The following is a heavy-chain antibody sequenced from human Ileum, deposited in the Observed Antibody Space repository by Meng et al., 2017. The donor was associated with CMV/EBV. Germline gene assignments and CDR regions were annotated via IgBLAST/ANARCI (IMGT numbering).Heavy chain of an antibody. CDR3: ARLQAWDWFDP. J-gene: IGHJ5*02. V-gene: IGHV4-4*07. CDR2: IYSSGII. CDR1: GGSINSFY. Sequence: VPLQESGPGLVKPSETLSLTCSVSGGSINSFYWSWIWQPAGKGLEWIGRIYSSGIINYNPSLKSRVTVSVDTSKNQFSLKVNSVTAADTAVYYCARLQAWDWFDPWGQGTLVTVSS. D-gene: IGHD4-11*01.